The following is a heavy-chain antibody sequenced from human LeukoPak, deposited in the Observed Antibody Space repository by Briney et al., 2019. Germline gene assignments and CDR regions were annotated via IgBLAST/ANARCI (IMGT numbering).Heavy chain of an antibody. V-gene: IGHV3-7*05. Sequence: GGSLRLSCAASGFTFSTYSMNWVRQAPGKGLEWVAVIKQDGSEKYYVDSLKGRFTISRDNAKNSLYLQMDSLRVEDTAVYYCASTANNWFDPWGQGTLVTVSS. CDR3: ASTANNWFDP. CDR1: GFTFSTYS. CDR2: IKQDGSEK. J-gene: IGHJ5*02. D-gene: IGHD5-18*01.